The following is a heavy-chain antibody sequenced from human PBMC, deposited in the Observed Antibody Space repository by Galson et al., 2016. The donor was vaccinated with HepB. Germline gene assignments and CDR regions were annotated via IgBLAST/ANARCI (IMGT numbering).Heavy chain of an antibody. CDR1: GDSISNYY. J-gene: IGHJ2*01. D-gene: IGHD3-16*02. Sequence: LSLTCTVSGDSISNYYWSWIRPSPGKGLEWIGQIYSSGNTKYNPSLKSRVTMSVNTSRNQVSLKLSSVTAADTAVFYCARAPQLRGTYRYRHFDLWGRGILITVSS. CDR3: ARAPQLRGTYRYRHFDL. V-gene: IGHV4-4*08. CDR2: IYSSGNT.